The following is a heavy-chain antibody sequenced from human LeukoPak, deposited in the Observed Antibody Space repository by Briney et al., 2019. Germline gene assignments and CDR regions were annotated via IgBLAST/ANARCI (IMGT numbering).Heavy chain of an antibody. D-gene: IGHD3-10*01. J-gene: IGHJ4*02. CDR3: ARDVSLWFGDY. V-gene: IGHV3-11*01. CDR2: ISSSGRTI. Sequence: GVALRLSCAASGFTFSDYYMSWIRQAPGKGLEGVSYISSSGRTIYYADSVKGRFTIFRHNAKNALHLQTNSLRAEDTAVYYCARDVSLWFGDYWGQGTLVTVSS. CDR1: GFTFSDYY.